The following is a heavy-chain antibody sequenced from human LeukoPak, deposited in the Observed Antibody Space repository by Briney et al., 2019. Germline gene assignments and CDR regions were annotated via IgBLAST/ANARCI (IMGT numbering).Heavy chain of an antibody. CDR2: ISGSGGST. Sequence: GGSLRLSCAASGFTFSSYAMSWVRQAPGKGLEWVSSISGSGGSTYYADSVKGRFTISRDNSKNTLYLQMNSLRAEDTAVYYCAIGDVVVVAATPSWFDPWGQGTLVTVSS. D-gene: IGHD2-15*01. CDR3: AIGDVVVVAATPSWFDP. CDR1: GFTFSSYA. J-gene: IGHJ5*02. V-gene: IGHV3-23*01.